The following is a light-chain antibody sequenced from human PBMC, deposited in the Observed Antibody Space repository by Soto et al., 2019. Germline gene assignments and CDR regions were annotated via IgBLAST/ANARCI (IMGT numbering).Light chain of an antibody. Sequence: QAVVTQEPSLTVSPGGTVTLTCASSTGAVTRGYYPNWFQQKPGQAPRALIYSINNKHSWTPARFSGSLLGGKAVLTLSGVQPEDEADYYCLLFDGGAWVFGGGTQLTVL. CDR3: LLFDGGAWV. CDR2: SIN. V-gene: IGLV7-43*01. J-gene: IGLJ3*02. CDR1: TGAVTRGYY.